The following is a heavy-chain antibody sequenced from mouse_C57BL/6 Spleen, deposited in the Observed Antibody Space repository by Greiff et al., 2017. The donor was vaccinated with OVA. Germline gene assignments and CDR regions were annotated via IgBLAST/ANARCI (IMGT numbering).Heavy chain of an antibody. Sequence: EVKLMESGGGLVQPKGSLKLSCAASGFSFNTYAMNWVRQAPGKGLEWVARIRSKSNNYATYYADSVKDRFTISRDDSESMLYLQMNNLKTEDTAMYYCVRQDSSNAYWGQGTLVTVSA. V-gene: IGHV10-1*01. CDR1: GFSFNTYA. J-gene: IGHJ3*01. CDR3: VRQDSSNAY. D-gene: IGHD1-3*01. CDR2: IRSKSNNYAT.